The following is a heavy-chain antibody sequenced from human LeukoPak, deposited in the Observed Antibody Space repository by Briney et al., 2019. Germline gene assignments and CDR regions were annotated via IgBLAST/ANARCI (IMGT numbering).Heavy chain of an antibody. D-gene: IGHD5-12*01. V-gene: IGHV3-30*04. CDR3: ARDLGDGYTFDY. Sequence: EGSLRLSCAVSRFSFNTYAFHWVRQAPGKGLEWVALISFDGRYEYYPDSVKGRFTISRDNSRNTLYLQMNTLRAEDTAVYYCARDLGDGYTFDYWGRGTLVTVSS. CDR1: RFSFNTYA. J-gene: IGHJ4*02. CDR2: ISFDGRYE.